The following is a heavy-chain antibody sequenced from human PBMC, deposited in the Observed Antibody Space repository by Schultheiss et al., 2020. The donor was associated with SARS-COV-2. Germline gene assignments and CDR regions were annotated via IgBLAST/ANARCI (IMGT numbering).Heavy chain of an antibody. Sequence: SQTLSLTSTVSGGSISSYYWSWIRQPPGKGLEWIGYIYYSGSTNYNPSLKSRVTISVDTSKNQFSLKLSSVTAADTAVYYCARTLIVATITWFDPWGQGTLVTVSS. V-gene: IGHV4-59*12. CDR1: GGSISSYY. CDR3: ARTLIVATITWFDP. D-gene: IGHD5-12*01. CDR2: IYYSGST. J-gene: IGHJ5*02.